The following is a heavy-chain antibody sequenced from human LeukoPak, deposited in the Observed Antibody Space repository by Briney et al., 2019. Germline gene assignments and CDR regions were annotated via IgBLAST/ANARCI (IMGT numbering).Heavy chain of an antibody. J-gene: IGHJ4*02. V-gene: IGHV3-48*03. D-gene: IGHD3-22*01. Sequence: GGSLRLSCAASGFTFSSYEMNWVRQAPGKGLEWVSYICSSGSTIYYADSVKGRFTISRDNAKNSLYLQMNSLRAEDTAVYYCAGDSLTMIVGRQKRGLDYWGQGTLVTVSS. CDR1: GFTFSSYE. CDR3: AGDSLTMIVGRQKRGLDY. CDR2: ICSSGSTI.